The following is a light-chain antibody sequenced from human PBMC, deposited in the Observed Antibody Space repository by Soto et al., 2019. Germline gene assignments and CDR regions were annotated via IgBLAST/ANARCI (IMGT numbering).Light chain of an antibody. CDR1: ESIRNN. CDR2: AAS. V-gene: IGKV1-39*01. J-gene: IGKJ1*01. Sequence: DIQMTQSPSSLSASVGARVTITCRASESIRNNLNWYQQKPGKAPKLLIYAASTLQSGVPSRFSGGGSGTEFTLTISSLQPEDFTTYYCQHTYSTPRGAFGQGTKVEFK. CDR3: QHTYSTPRGA.